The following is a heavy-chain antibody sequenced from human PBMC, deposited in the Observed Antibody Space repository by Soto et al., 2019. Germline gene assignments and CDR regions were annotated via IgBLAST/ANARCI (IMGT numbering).Heavy chain of an antibody. J-gene: IGHJ5*02. Sequence: EVQLVESGGGLVQPGGSLRLSCTASGFTFSDSWMTWVRQAPGKGLEWVARIKPDESEQKYADIVKGRYSSSRDNAKNSMYLQMDSLRGEDTAVYYCVRGGSNYASWGQGTLVTVSS. CDR2: IKPDESEQ. V-gene: IGHV3-7*01. CDR1: GFTFSDSW. CDR3: VRGGSNYAS. D-gene: IGHD4-4*01.